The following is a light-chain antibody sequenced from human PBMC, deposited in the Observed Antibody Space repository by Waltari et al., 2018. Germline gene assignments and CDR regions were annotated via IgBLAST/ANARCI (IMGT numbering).Light chain of an antibody. CDR3: QTGGHGTWV. CDR2: VNSDGSH. J-gene: IGLJ3*02. CDR1: SGHSTNV. V-gene: IGLV4-69*01. Sequence: QLVLTQSPSASASLGASVKLTCTRSSGHSTNVTAWLQKRPEKGPRYLMKVNSDGSHNKGDEIPDRFSGSSSGAERYLTISSLQSEDEADYYCQTGGHGTWVFGGGTKLTVL.